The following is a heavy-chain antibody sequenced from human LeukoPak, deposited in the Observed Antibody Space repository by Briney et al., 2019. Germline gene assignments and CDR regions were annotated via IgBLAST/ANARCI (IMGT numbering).Heavy chain of an antibody. CDR1: GFTFSRYN. J-gene: IGHJ3*01. CDR3: ARDPTMGGAFDV. D-gene: IGHD3-10*01. CDR2: ISSSSGNR. Sequence: AGGSLRLSCEASGFTFSRYNMNWVRQAPGKGLEWVSYISSSSGNRYYADSVKGRFTVSRDNAKNSLYLQMNSLRDEDRAVYYGARDPTMGGAFDVWGQGTTVTVSS. V-gene: IGHV3-48*02.